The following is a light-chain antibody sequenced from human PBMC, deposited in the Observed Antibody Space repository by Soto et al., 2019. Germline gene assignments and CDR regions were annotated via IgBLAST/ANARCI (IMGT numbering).Light chain of an antibody. CDR3: QQYDTSSVT. CDR2: GAS. J-gene: IGKJ5*01. Sequence: EIVLTQSPATLSLSPGERATLSCRASQSVSSNLAWYQQKPGQAPRLLIHGASKRATGIPDRFSGSGPGTDFTLTISRLEPEDFAVYYCQQYDTSSVTFGHGTRLEI. CDR1: QSVSSN. V-gene: IGKV3-20*01.